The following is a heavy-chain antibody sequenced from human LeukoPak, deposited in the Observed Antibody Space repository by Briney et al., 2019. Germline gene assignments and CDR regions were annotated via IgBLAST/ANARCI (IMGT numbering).Heavy chain of an antibody. CDR3: AKERYYYDSSGYYPDY. J-gene: IGHJ4*02. D-gene: IGHD3-22*01. V-gene: IGHV3-30*02. CDR2: IRYDGSNK. Sequence: PGRSLRLSCAASGFTFSSYGMHWVRQAPGKGLEWVAFIRYDGSNKYYADSVKGRFTISRDNSKNTLYLQMNSLRAEDTAVYYCAKERYYYDSSGYYPDYWGQGTLVTVSS. CDR1: GFTFSSYG.